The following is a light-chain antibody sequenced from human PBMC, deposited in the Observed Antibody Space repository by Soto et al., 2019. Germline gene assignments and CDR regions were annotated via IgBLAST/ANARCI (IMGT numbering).Light chain of an antibody. CDR2: DAS. J-gene: IGKJ1*01. V-gene: IGKV3-11*01. CDR1: HSVRSY. Sequence: EIVLTQSPATLSLSPGERATLSCRASHSVRSYFAWFQQKPDQAARLLIYDASNRATGIPDRFSGAGSGTDFTLTISSLEPEDFAIYYCQQRSTWPWTFGQGTKVEI. CDR3: QQRSTWPWT.